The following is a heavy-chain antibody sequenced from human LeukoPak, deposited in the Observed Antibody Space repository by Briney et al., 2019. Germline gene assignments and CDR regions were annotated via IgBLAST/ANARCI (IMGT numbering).Heavy chain of an antibody. Sequence: SETLSLTCTVSGGSISSGDSYWSWIRQPPGKGLEWIGYIYYSGTTNYNPSLKSRATISLDTSKNQFSLKLSSVTAADTAVYYCARYSRTIPFDPWGQGTLVTVSS. D-gene: IGHD3-9*01. V-gene: IGHV4-61*08. J-gene: IGHJ5*02. CDR3: ARYSRTIPFDP. CDR2: IYYSGTT. CDR1: GGSISSGDSY.